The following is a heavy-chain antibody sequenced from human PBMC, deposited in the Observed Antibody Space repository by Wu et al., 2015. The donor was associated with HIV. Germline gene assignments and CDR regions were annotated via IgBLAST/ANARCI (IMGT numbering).Heavy chain of an antibody. CDR3: ATEGGYYLTTSLDS. J-gene: IGHJ4*02. CDR2: IIPIFNTA. CDR1: GYTFISYG. D-gene: IGHD3-10*01. V-gene: IGHV1-69*13. Sequence: QVQLVQSGAEVKKPGASVKVSCKASGYTFISYGISWIRQAPGQGLEWMGRIIPIFNTADYSQRFQGRVTITADESTNTAYMQLSSLRFDDTAIYYCATEGGYYLTTSLDSWGQGTLVTVSS.